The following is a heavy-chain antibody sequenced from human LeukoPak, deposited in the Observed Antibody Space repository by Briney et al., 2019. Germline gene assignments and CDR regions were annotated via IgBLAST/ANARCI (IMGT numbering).Heavy chain of an antibody. J-gene: IGHJ4*01. CDR1: GIALNTND. CDR2: IDPCGSA. Sequence: GGPLRLSCGASGIALNTNDMTWFPRAPGKGLELVSTIDPCGSAFSTYPVKGRFTVARDETKAMLFLQRNTLRPTDTAMYYCVQQGEGDNCRWGQGALVTVSS. V-gene: IGHV3-66*02. CDR3: VQQGEGDNCR. D-gene: IGHD4-23*01.